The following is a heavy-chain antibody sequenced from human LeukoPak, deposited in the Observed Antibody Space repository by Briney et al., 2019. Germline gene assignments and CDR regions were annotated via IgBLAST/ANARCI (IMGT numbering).Heavy chain of an antibody. J-gene: IGHJ5*02. Sequence: GASVKVSCKASGYTFTSYDINWVRQATGQGLEWMGWMNPYGGNTGYAQKFQGRVTMTRNTSISTAYMELSSLISEDSAVYYCARKAGFYYDSRGFDPWGQGTLVTVSS. CDR2: MNPYGGNT. CDR1: GYTFTSYD. D-gene: IGHD3-22*01. V-gene: IGHV1-8*01. CDR3: ARKAGFYYDSRGFDP.